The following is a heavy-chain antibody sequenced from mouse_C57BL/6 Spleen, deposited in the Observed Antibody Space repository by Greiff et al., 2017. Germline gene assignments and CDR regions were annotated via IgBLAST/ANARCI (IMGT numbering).Heavy chain of an antibody. CDR2: IWRGGST. V-gene: IGHV2-5*01. Sequence: VHLVESGPGLVQPSQSLSITCTVSGFSLTSYGVHWVRQSPGKGLEWLGVIWRGGSTDYNAAFMSRLSITQDNSKSQVFFKMNSLQADDTAIYYCAKKSSGYAMDYWGQGTSVTVSS. CDR1: GFSLTSYG. J-gene: IGHJ4*01. D-gene: IGHD3-2*02. CDR3: AKKSSGYAMDY.